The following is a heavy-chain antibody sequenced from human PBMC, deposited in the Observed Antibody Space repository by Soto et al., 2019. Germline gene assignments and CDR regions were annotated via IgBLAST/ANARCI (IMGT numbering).Heavy chain of an antibody. J-gene: IGHJ4*02. Sequence: PGGSLRLSCAASGFTFSNYAMSWVRQAPGKGLEWVSSINTGGGGTFYADSVKGRFTISRDNSRQTLYLQMNSLRAEDTAVYFCAKDMTTAYYFDWWGRGTTVTVSS. D-gene: IGHD4-4*01. CDR1: GFTFSNYA. V-gene: IGHV3-23*01. CDR3: AKDMTTAYYFDW. CDR2: INTGGGGT.